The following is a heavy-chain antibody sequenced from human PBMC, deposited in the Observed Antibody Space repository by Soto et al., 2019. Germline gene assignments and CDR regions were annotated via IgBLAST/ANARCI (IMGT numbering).Heavy chain of an antibody. CDR2: ISYDGSNK. V-gene: IGHV3-30-3*01. Sequence: GGSLRLSCAASGFTFSSYAMHWVRQAPGKGLEWVAVISYDGSNKYYADSVKGRFTISRDNSKNTLYLQMNSLRAEDTAVYYCARARMTTLTTYYYYGMDVWCQGTTVTVSS. D-gene: IGHD4-4*01. J-gene: IGHJ6*02. CDR1: GFTFSSYA. CDR3: ARARMTTLTTYYYYGMDV.